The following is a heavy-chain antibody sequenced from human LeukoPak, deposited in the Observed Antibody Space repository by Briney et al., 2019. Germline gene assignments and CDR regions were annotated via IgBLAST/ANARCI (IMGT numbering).Heavy chain of an antibody. V-gene: IGHV4-59*11. Sequence: SETLSLTCTVSGGSISGHYWSWIRQPPGKGLEYIGYIHYSGPTNYNPSLESRVTISVDTSKNQFSLKLRSVTAADTAVYYCARVGSQWLAHYYYYMDVWGKGTTVTVSS. J-gene: IGHJ6*03. D-gene: IGHD6-19*01. CDR1: GGSISGHY. CDR3: ARVGSQWLAHYYYYMDV. CDR2: IHYSGPT.